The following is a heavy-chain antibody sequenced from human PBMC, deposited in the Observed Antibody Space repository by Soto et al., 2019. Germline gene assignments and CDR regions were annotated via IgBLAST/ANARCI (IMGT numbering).Heavy chain of an antibody. CDR1: EFTFSNYA. CDR2: ISDNGGTT. D-gene: IGHD3-10*01. V-gene: IGHV3-23*01. J-gene: IGHJ6*03. CDR3: AKGEVTMFRGVIRLSYYFMDV. Sequence: SLRLSCAASEFTFSNYAMSWVRQAPGKGLEWVSSISDNGGTTYYADSVKGRFTISRDNSKNTLYLQMNSLRAEDTAVYYCAKGEVTMFRGVIRLSYYFMDVWGQATTVTVSS.